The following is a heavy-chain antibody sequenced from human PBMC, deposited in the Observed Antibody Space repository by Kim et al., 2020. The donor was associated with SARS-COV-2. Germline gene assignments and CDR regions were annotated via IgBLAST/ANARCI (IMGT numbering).Heavy chain of an antibody. CDR1: GYTFTSYG. D-gene: IGHD3-10*01. Sequence: ASVKVSCKASGYTFTSYGISWVRQAPGQGLEWMGWISAYNGNTNYAQKLQGRVTMTTDTSTSTAYMELRSLRSDDTAVYYCARPITMVRGVIISFYYYYGMDVWGQGTTVTVSS. V-gene: IGHV1-18*01. CDR2: ISAYNGNT. CDR3: ARPITMVRGVIISFYYYYGMDV. J-gene: IGHJ6*02.